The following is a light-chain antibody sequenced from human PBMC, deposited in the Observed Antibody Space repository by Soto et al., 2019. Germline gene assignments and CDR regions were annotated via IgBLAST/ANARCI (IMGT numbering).Light chain of an antibody. Sequence: QSVLTQPPSVSGAPAQKVTISCSGSSSNIGGNSVSWYQQLPGTAPKLLIYDDNKRPSGIPDRFSGSKSGTSATLGITGFQAGDEADYYCGSWDSSLSAYVFGTGTKVTV. CDR3: GSWDSSLSAYV. CDR1: SSNIGGNS. CDR2: DDN. J-gene: IGLJ1*01. V-gene: IGLV1-51*01.